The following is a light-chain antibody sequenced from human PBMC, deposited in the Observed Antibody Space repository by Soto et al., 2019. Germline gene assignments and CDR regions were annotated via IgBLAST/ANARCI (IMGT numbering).Light chain of an antibody. J-gene: IGKJ1*01. V-gene: IGKV3-15*01. CDR3: QQYANWPKT. CDR1: QSVSIN. CDR2: DAS. Sequence: DIVMTQSPASLSVSPGERATLPCRASQSVSINLAWYQQKPGQAPRLLIYDASTRATGIPARFSGSGPGTEFTLTISSLQSEDFAVYYCQQYANWPKTFGQGTKVDI.